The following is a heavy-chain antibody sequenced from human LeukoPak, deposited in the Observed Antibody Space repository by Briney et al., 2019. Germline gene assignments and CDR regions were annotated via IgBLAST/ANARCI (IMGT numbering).Heavy chain of an antibody. D-gene: IGHD6-19*01. CDR1: GGSFSGYY. CDR3: ARGRYSSGWYWGGAFDL. CDR2: INHSGST. J-gene: IGHJ3*01. Sequence: KPSETLSLTCAVYGGSFSGYYWSWIRQPPGKGLEWIGEINHSGSTNYNPSLKSRVTISVDTSKNQFSLKLSSVTAADTAVYYCARGRYSSGWYWGGAFDLWRQGTMVTVSS. V-gene: IGHV4-34*01.